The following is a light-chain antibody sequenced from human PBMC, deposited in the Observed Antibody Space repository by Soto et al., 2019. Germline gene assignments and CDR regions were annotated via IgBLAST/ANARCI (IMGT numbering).Light chain of an antibody. CDR3: QQSYGTPPV. J-gene: IGKJ3*01. CDR2: AAS. V-gene: IGKV1-39*01. CDR1: QSISSY. Sequence: DIQMTQSPSSLSASVGDRVTITCRASQSISSYLNWYQQKPGKAPKLLIYAASSLQSGVPSRFSGSGSGTDFTLTISSLQPEDFATYYCQQSYGTPPVFGPGTKVDIK.